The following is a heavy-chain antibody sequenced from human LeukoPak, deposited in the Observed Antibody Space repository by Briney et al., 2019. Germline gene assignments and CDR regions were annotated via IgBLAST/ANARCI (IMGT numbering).Heavy chain of an antibody. J-gene: IGHJ4*02. V-gene: IGHV3-74*01. CDR3: ARDPYGSGSF. CDR1: GFTFSSYW. CDR2: INGDGSST. D-gene: IGHD3-10*01. Sequence: PGGSLRLSCAASGFTFSSYWTHWVRQAPGKGLVWVSRINGDGSSTSYADSVKGRFTISRDNAKNTLYLQTNSLRAEDTAVYYCARDPYGSGSFWGQGTLVTVSS.